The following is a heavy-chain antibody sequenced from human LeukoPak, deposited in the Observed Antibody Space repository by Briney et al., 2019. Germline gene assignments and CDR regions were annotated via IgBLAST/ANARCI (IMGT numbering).Heavy chain of an antibody. V-gene: IGHV4-4*09. CDR2: IYSSGTT. Sequence: SETLSLTCTVSGDSISGSYWSWIRQPPGQGLEYIGYIYSSGTTNYNPSLKSRFTISVDTSRNQLFLKLTSVTAAVTAVYFCAKKGGSGNLVYFDYWGQGALVTVSS. CDR1: GDSISGSY. J-gene: IGHJ4*02. D-gene: IGHD3-10*01. CDR3: AKKGGSGNLVYFDY.